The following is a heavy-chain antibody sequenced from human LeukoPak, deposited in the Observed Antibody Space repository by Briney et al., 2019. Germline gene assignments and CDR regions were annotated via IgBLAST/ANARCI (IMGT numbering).Heavy chain of an antibody. CDR2: IYRSGST. Sequence: SETLSLTCTVSGGSISSSSYYWGWIRQPPGKGLEWIGSIYRSGSTYYNPSLKSRVTISVDTSKNQFSLKLSSVTAADTAVYYCARDPGGSNRYYYYYYMDVWGKGTTVTVSS. D-gene: IGHD1-26*01. CDR1: GGSISSSSYY. CDR3: ARDPGGSNRYYYYYYMDV. J-gene: IGHJ6*03. V-gene: IGHV4-39*07.